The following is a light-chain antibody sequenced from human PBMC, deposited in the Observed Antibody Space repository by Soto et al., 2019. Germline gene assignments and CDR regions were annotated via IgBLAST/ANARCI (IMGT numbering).Light chain of an antibody. Sequence: QSALTQPASVSGSPGQSITITCTGTSNDVGGYKYVSWYQQHPGKAPKLLIYVVSNRPSGVSNRFSGSKAGNTASLTISGLRAEDEADYYCSSYTTTSTYLFGTGTKVTVL. CDR1: SNDVGGYKY. V-gene: IGLV2-14*01. J-gene: IGLJ1*01. CDR2: VVS. CDR3: SSYTTTSTYL.